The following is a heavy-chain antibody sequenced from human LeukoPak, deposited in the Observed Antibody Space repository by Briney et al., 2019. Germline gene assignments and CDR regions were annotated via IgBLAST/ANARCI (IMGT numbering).Heavy chain of an antibody. Sequence: ASVKVSCKASGYTFTGYYMHWVRQAPGQGLEWMGWINPNSGGTNYAQKFQGRVTMTGDTSISTAYMELSRLRSDDTAVYYCARDLDYDSSGYLLNYWGQGTLVTVSS. D-gene: IGHD3-22*01. CDR2: INPNSGGT. V-gene: IGHV1-2*02. CDR1: GYTFTGYY. J-gene: IGHJ4*02. CDR3: ARDLDYDSSGYLLNY.